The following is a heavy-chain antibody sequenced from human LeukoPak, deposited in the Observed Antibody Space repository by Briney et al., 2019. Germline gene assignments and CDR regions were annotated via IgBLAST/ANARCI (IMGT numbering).Heavy chain of an antibody. CDR1: GFTFSSYA. CDR2: IRGSGGST. D-gene: IGHD3-3*01. CDR3: ANEKLPVFDNYDFWSVPGDAFDI. Sequence: SGGSLRLSCAASGFTFSSYAMIWVRQAPGKGLEWVSAIRGSGGSTYYADSVKGRFTISRDNSKNTLYLQMNSLRVEDRAVYYCANEKLPVFDNYDFWSVPGDAFDIWGQGTMVTVSS. J-gene: IGHJ3*02. V-gene: IGHV3-23*01.